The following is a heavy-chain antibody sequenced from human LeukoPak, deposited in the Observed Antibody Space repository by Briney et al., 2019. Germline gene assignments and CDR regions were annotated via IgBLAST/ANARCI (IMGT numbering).Heavy chain of an antibody. D-gene: IGHD3-10*01. V-gene: IGHV4-39*01. CDR2: IYNRGST. CDR3: AGDGSGSYGYYYYGMDV. J-gene: IGHJ6*02. Sequence: PSETLSLTCTVSGGSMSSSSYYWGWIRQPPGKGLEWIGNIYNRGSTYYNPSLKSRVTISVDTSKNQFSLKPNSVTAADTAVYYCAGDGSGSYGYYYYGMDVWGQGTTVTVSS. CDR1: GGSMSSSSYY.